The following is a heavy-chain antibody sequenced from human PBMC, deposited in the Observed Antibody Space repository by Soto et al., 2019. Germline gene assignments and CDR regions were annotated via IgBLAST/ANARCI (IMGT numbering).Heavy chain of an antibody. CDR3: ARALTYPDVLTGRGWVFYIDY. Sequence: QVRLQESGPGLVKPSETLSLTCTVSGGSISSYYWSWIRQPPGRGLEWIGDIYYSGNTNYNPSLKSPVTKTVDTYRRQYSLELKTVTAADTAVYYCARALTYPDVLTGRGWVFYIDYWGQGALVIVSS. CDR1: GGSISSYY. CDR2: IYYSGNT. J-gene: IGHJ4*02. D-gene: IGHD3-9*01. V-gene: IGHV4-59*01.